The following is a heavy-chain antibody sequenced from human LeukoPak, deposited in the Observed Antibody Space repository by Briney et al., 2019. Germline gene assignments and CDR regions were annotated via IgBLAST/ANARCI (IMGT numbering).Heavy chain of an antibody. CDR2: ISGSSIYI. D-gene: IGHD3-22*01. CDR1: GFTFSTYS. V-gene: IGHV3-21*01. J-gene: IGHJ4*02. CDR3: ARDPPYSDSSGYYYDY. Sequence: GGSLRLSCAASGFTFSTYSMNWVRQAPGKGLEWVSSISGSSIYIYYADSVKGRFTISRDNTKNSLYLQMNSLRAEDTAVYYCARDPPYSDSSGYYYDYWGQGTLVTVSS.